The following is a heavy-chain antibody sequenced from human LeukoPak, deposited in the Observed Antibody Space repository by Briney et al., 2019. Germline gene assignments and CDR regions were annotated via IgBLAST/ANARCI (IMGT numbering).Heavy chain of an antibody. Sequence: GGSLRLSCAASGFTFSSSSMTWVRQAPGQGLEWVAYISSSGSNIYYADSVRGRFTISRGNAKNSLYLQMSTLRVEDTAVYYCARDTYYYDSSGYYYPGGSDCWGQGTLVTVSS. D-gene: IGHD3-22*01. CDR3: ARDTYYYDSSGYYYPGGSDC. J-gene: IGHJ4*02. CDR1: GFTFSSSS. V-gene: IGHV3-48*01. CDR2: ISSSGSNI.